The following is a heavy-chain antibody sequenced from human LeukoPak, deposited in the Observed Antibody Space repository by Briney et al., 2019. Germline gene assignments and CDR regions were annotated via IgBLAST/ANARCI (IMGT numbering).Heavy chain of an antibody. Sequence: GGSLRLSCAASGFTFSSSGMHWVRQAPGKGLEWVSVISYDGSNKYYADSVKGRFTISRDNSKNTLYLQMNSLRAEDTAVYYCAKEMGATNYFEYWGQGTLVTVSS. CDR1: GFTFSSSG. V-gene: IGHV3-30*18. CDR2: ISYDGSNK. D-gene: IGHD1-26*01. CDR3: AKEMGATNYFEY. J-gene: IGHJ4*02.